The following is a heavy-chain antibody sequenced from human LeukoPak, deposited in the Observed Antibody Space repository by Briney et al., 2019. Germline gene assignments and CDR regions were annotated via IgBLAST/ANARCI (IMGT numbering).Heavy chain of an antibody. CDR3: ARDSRRDGYDY. D-gene: IGHD5-24*01. V-gene: IGHV4-34*01. J-gene: IGHJ4*02. CDR2: INHSGST. CDR1: GGSFSGYY. Sequence: SETLSLTCAVYGGSFSGYYWSWIRQPPGKGLEWIGEINHSGSTNYNPSLKSRVTISVDTSKNQFSLKLSSVTAADTAVYYCARDSRRDGYDYWGQGTLVTVSS.